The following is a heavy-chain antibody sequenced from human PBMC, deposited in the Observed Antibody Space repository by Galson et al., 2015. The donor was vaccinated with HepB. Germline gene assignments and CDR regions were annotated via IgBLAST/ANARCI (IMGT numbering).Heavy chain of an antibody. D-gene: IGHD4-17*01. CDR1: GGTFSSYA. J-gene: IGHJ6*02. Sequence: SVKVSCKASGGTFSSYAISWVRQAPGQGLEWMGGIIPIFGTANYAQKFQGRVTITADESTSTAYMELSSLRSEDTAVYYCARGNGDYNSYYYYGMDVWGQGTTVTVSS. CDR2: IIPIFGTA. CDR3: ARGNGDYNSYYYYGMDV. V-gene: IGHV1-69*13.